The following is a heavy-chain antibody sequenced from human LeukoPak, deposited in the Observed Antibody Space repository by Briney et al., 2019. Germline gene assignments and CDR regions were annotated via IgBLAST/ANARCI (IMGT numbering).Heavy chain of an antibody. D-gene: IGHD6-13*01. Sequence: PGGSLRLSCAASGMSFSSYEMNWVRQAPGKGLEWVSYISSGGTTIYYADSVKGRFTISRDNAKNSLYLQMNNLRAEDTAVYYCASARLYNSSWYCYFDYWGRGTLVTVSS. CDR1: GMSFSSYE. CDR2: ISSGGTTI. CDR3: ASARLYNSSWYCYFDY. V-gene: IGHV3-48*03. J-gene: IGHJ4*02.